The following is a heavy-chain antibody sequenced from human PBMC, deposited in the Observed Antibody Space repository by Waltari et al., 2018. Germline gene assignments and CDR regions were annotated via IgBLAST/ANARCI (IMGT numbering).Heavy chain of an antibody. CDR1: GFTFRSSA. CDR3: AEAGLYVRDYYYDYSMGV. J-gene: IGHJ6*02. CDR2: ISGSGAAI. D-gene: IGHD3-16*01. V-gene: IGHV3-23*01. Sequence: EVQLLESGGGLVQPGGSLRLACAHSGFTFRSSASGWVRQAPGKGLEWVSSISGSGAAIYYADSVKGRFTISRDNSKNTLYLQMISLRAEDTAVYYCAEAGLYVRDYYYDYSMGVWGQGTTVTVSS.